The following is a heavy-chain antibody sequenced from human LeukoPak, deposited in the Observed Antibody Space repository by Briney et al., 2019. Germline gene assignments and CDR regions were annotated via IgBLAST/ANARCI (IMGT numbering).Heavy chain of an antibody. V-gene: IGHV3-23*01. CDR1: GFTFSTFA. Sequence: GGSLRLSCAASGFTFSTFAMIWVRQPPGKGLEWVSSIFPSGGEIHYADSVRGRFTISRDNSKNTLYLQMNSLRAEDTAVYYCVQGDDCSSWGQGTLVTVSS. J-gene: IGHJ5*02. CDR2: IFPSGGEI. CDR3: VQGDDCSS. D-gene: IGHD2-21*02.